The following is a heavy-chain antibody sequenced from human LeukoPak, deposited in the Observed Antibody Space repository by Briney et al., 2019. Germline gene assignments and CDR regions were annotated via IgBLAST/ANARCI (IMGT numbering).Heavy chain of an antibody. CDR2: IYPGDSDT. Sequence: GAALQISYKGSGSRFTSYWIGWVRPMPGKGLGWMGIIYPGDSDTRYSPSFQGQVTISADKSISTAYLQWSSLKASDTAMYYCARRSRTNGPDYWGQGTLVTVSS. J-gene: IGHJ4*02. D-gene: IGHD1-14*01. V-gene: IGHV5-51*01. CDR1: GSRFTSYW. CDR3: ARRSRTNGPDY.